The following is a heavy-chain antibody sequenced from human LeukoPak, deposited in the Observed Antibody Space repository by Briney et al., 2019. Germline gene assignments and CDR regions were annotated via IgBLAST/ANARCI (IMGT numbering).Heavy chain of an antibody. V-gene: IGHV3-48*01. CDR3: SRVVQDVTGADY. Sequence: GGSLRLSCAASGFTFSSYHMNWVRQAPGKGLEWLSYIQSSTGSMIYADSVKGRFTVSRDNAKNSLYPQMNSLRAEDTAVYYCSRVVQDVTGADYWGQGTLVIVSS. CDR2: IQSSTGSM. J-gene: IGHJ4*02. CDR1: GFTFSSYH. D-gene: IGHD3-9*01.